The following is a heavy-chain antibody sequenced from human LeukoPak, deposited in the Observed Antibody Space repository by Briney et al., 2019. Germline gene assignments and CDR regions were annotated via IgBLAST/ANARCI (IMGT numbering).Heavy chain of an antibody. V-gene: IGHV4-38-2*02. J-gene: IGHJ3*02. CDR3: ARKSPSAIFGVPQDAFDI. D-gene: IGHD3-3*01. Sequence: SETLSLTCTVSGYSISSGYYWGWIRQPPGKGLEWIGSIYHSGSTYYNPSLKSRVTISVDTSKNQFSLKLSSVTAADTAVYYCARKSPSAIFGVPQDAFDIWGQGTMVTVSS. CDR2: IYHSGST. CDR1: GYSISSGYY.